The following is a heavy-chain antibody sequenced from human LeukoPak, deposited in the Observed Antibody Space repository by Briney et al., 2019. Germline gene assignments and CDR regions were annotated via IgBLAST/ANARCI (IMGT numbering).Heavy chain of an antibody. V-gene: IGHV4-30-2*01. J-gene: IGHJ2*01. D-gene: IGHD7-27*01. CDR2: IYHSGST. CDR1: GGSISSGGYS. Sequence: SETLPLTCAVSGGSISSGGYSWSWIRQPPGKGLEWIGYIYHSGSTYYNPSLKSRVTISVGRSKNQYSLKLSSVTAADTAVYYCARHWGSDWYFDLWGRGTLVTVSS. CDR3: ARHWGSDWYFDL.